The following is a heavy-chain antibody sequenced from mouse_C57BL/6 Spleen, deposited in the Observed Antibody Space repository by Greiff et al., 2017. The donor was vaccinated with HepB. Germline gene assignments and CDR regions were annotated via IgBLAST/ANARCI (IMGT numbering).Heavy chain of an antibody. V-gene: IGHV1-82*01. CDR1: GYAFSSSW. D-gene: IGHD2-5*01. CDR2: IYPGDGDT. CDR3: ARSEVYSNYGFAY. J-gene: IGHJ3*01. Sequence: VKLQESGPELVKPGASVKISCKASGYAFSSSWMNWVKQRPGKGLEWIGRIYPGDGDTNYNGKFKGKATLTADKSASTAYMQLSSLTSEDSAVYFCARSEVYSNYGFAYWGQGTLVTVSA.